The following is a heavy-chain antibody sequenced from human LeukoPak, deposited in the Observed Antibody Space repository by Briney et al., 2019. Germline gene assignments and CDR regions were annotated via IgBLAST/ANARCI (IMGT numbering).Heavy chain of an antibody. V-gene: IGHV3-21*01. CDR2: ISSSSSYI. Sequence: GGSLRLSCAAPGFTFSSYSMNWVRQAPGKGLEWVSSISSSSSYIDDADSVKGRFTISRDNAKNSLYLQRNCLRAEDTAVYYCARDYYDILTGHRFDPWGQGTLVTVSS. J-gene: IGHJ5*02. D-gene: IGHD3-9*01. CDR3: ARDYYDILTGHRFDP. CDR1: GFTFSSYS.